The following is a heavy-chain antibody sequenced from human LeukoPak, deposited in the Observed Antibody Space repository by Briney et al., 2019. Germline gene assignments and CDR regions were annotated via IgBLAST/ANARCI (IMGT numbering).Heavy chain of an antibody. Sequence: PGGSLRLSCAASGFTFSTYWMTWVRQAPGKGLEWVANIKEDGSREYYVDSVKGRFTISRDNAMNSLYLEMNSLRAEDTAVYYCARDSGAGGYYYYYNMDVWGKGTTVTVSS. CDR1: GFTFSTYW. V-gene: IGHV3-7*01. D-gene: IGHD7-27*01. CDR3: ARDSGAGGYYYYYNMDV. CDR2: IKEDGSRE. J-gene: IGHJ6*03.